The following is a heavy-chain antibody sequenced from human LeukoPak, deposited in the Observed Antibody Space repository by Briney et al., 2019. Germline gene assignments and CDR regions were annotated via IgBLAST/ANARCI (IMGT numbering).Heavy chain of an antibody. CDR1: GFIVSSKY. D-gene: IGHD6-19*01. CDR2: ISSGGDT. J-gene: IGHJ4*02. V-gene: IGHV3-66*04. CDR3: ARHSSGWYYFDF. Sequence: PGGSLRLSCAASGFIVSSKYMSWVRQAPGKGLEWVSVISSGGDTYYADSVKGRFTISRDNSKNTLYLQMNSLRAEDTAVYSCARHSSGWYYFDFWGQGTLVTVSS.